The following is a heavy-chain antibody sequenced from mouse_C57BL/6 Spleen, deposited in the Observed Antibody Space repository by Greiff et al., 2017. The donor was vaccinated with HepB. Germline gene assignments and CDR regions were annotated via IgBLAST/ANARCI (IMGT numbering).Heavy chain of an antibody. J-gene: IGHJ3*01. Sequence: LQESGAELVKPGASVKISCKASGYAFSSYWMNWVKQRPGKGLEWIGQIYPGDGDTNYNGKFKGKATLTADKSSSTAYMQLSSLTSEDSAVYFCARGDYYGGGFAYWGQGTLVTVSA. D-gene: IGHD1-1*01. CDR3: ARGDYYGGGFAY. V-gene: IGHV1-80*01. CDR1: GYAFSSYW. CDR2: IYPGDGDT.